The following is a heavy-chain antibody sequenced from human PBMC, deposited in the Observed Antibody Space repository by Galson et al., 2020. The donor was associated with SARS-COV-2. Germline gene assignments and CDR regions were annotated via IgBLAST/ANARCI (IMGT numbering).Heavy chain of an antibody. Sequence: ASVKVSCKASGYTFTSYGISWVRQAPGQGLEWMGWISAYNGNTNYAQKLQGRVTMTTDTSTSTAYMELRSLRSDDTAVYYCARDRTMIVVVTPDHAFDIWGQGTMVTVSS. CDR2: ISAYNGNT. CDR1: GYTFTSYG. J-gene: IGHJ3*02. CDR3: ARDRTMIVVVTPDHAFDI. D-gene: IGHD3-22*01. V-gene: IGHV1-18*01.